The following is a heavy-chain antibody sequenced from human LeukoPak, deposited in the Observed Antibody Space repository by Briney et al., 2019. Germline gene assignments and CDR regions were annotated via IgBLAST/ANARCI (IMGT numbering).Heavy chain of an antibody. CDR3: ARTGQWLGSDY. CDR2: IYPGDSDT. J-gene: IGHJ4*02. CDR1: GSSFTSYW. D-gene: IGHD6-19*01. Sequence: GESLKISCKGSGSSFTSYWIAWVRQMPGKGLEWMGIIYPGDSDTRYSPSFQGQVTISADKSSTTAFLQWSSLKASDTAMYYCARTGQWLGSDYWGQGTLVTVSS. V-gene: IGHV5-51*01.